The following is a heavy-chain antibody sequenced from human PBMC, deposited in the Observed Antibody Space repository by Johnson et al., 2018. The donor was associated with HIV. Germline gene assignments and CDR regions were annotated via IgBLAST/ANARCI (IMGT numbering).Heavy chain of an antibody. D-gene: IGHD6-19*01. CDR2: FNWNGGST. V-gene: IGHV3-20*04. CDR3: ARERRYSSGRYRGDAFDI. CDR1: GFTFDDYG. J-gene: IGHJ3*02. Sequence: VQLVESGGGVVQPGGSLRLSCAASGFTFDDYGMSWVRQTPGKGLELVAGFNWNGGSTGYADSGKGRLSISRDNAKNSLYLQMNSLRAEDTAVYYCARERRYSSGRYRGDAFDIWGQGTMVTVSS.